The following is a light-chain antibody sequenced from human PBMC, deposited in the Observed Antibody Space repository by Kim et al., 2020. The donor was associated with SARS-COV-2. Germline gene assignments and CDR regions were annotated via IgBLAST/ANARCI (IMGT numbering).Light chain of an antibody. CDR1: QDITNS. J-gene: IGKJ2*01. CDR2: DAS. V-gene: IGKV1-33*01. CDR3: QEFDNLIPRYT. Sequence: DIQMTQSPSSLSASVGDRVTITCQASQDITNSLNWYQQKPGKAPKLLIYDASNLETGVPSRFSGSGSGTDFTFTISSLQPEDIATYYCQEFDNLIPRYTFGQGTKLEI.